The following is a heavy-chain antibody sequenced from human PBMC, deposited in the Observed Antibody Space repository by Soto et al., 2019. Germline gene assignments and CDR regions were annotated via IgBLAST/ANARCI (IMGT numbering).Heavy chain of an antibody. CDR2: IYYSGST. J-gene: IGHJ3*02. CDR1: GGSISSSSYY. CDR3: ARTVTGDAFDI. Sequence: ETLSLTCTVSGGSISSSSYYWGWIRQPPGKGLEWIGSIYYSGSTYYNPSLKSRVTISVDTSKNQFSLKLSSVTAADTAVYYCARTVTGDAFDIWGQGTMVTVSS. V-gene: IGHV4-39*01. D-gene: IGHD7-27*01.